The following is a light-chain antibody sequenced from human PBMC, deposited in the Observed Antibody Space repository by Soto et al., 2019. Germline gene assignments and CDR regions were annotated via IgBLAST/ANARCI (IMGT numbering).Light chain of an antibody. V-gene: IGKV1-9*01. Sequence: DIQLTQSPSFLSASVGDRVTITCRASQGLSSDLAWYQQKPGKAPKLLIYAASTLQSGVPSRFSGSGSGTEFTLTISSLQPEDFATYYCQQLNSYPITFGLGTRLEIK. CDR1: QGLSSD. CDR3: QQLNSYPIT. CDR2: AAS. J-gene: IGKJ5*01.